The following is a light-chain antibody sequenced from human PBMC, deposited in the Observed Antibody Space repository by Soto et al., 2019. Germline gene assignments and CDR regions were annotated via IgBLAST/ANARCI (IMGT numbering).Light chain of an antibody. V-gene: IGLV2-18*02. J-gene: IGLJ1*01. CDR1: SSDIGSYDR. CDR2: EVT. CDR3: TSFTTSNRYL. Sequence: QSVLTQPPSVCGSPGQSVTISCTGTSSDIGSYDRVSWYQQPPGTAPRLMIYEVTNRPAGVPDRFSGSKSGNTASMTISGLQTDDANDYYCTSFTTSNRYLFGTGTKVPVL.